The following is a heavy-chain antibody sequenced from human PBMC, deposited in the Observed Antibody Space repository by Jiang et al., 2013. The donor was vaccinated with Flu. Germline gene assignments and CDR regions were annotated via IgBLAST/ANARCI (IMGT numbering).Heavy chain of an antibody. CDR1: GDSVSSNSAA. CDR2: TYYRSKWYN. J-gene: IGHJ6*02. V-gene: IGHV6-1*01. CDR3: ARVTYYYGSGSYTPYYYGMDV. Sequence: SGDSVSSNSAAWNWIRQSPSRGLEWLGRTYYRSKWYNDYAVSVKSRITINPDTSKNQFSLQLNSVTPEDTAVYYCARVTYYYGSGSYTPYYYGMDVWGQGTTVTVSS. D-gene: IGHD3-10*01.